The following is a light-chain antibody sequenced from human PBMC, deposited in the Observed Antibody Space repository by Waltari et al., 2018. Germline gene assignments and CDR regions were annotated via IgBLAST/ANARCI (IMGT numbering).Light chain of an antibody. J-gene: IGKJ4*01. CDR3: QQRTNWPLT. CDR1: QSVSNI. CDR2: DAS. Sequence: EIVLTRSPATLSLSPGERATLSCRASQSVSNILAWYQQKPGQAPRLLIYDASRRAAGIPARFSGSGSGTDFTLTISRLEPEDFAVFYCQQRTNWPLTFGGGTKLEVK. V-gene: IGKV3-11*01.